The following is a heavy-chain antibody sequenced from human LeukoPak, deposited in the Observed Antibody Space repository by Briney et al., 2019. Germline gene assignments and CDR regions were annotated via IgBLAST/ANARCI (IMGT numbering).Heavy chain of an antibody. V-gene: IGHV3-9*01. CDR2: ISWNSGSI. Sequence: PGGSLRLSYAASGFTFDDYAMHWVRQAPGKGLEWVSGISWNSGSIGYADSVKGRFTISRDNAKNSLYLQMNSLRAEDTALYYCAKDRSLNYYDSSGSILDNWGQGTLSPSPQ. D-gene: IGHD3-22*01. CDR1: GFTFDDYA. J-gene: IGHJ4*02. CDR3: AKDRSLNYYDSSGSILDN.